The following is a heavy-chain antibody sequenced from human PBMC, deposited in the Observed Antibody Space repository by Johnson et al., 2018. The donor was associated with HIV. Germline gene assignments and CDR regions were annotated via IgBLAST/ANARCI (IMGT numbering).Heavy chain of an antibody. CDR2: IRYDGSNK. J-gene: IGHJ3*02. Sequence: QVQLVESGGGVVQPGGSLRLSCAASGFTFSSYGMHWVRQAPGKGLEWVAFIRYDGSNKYYADSVKGRFTISRDNSKNTLYLQMNSLRAEDTAVYYCAGRGLYSGSYPIWGQGTMVTVSS. D-gene: IGHD1-26*01. CDR1: GFTFSSYG. CDR3: AGRGLYSGSYPI. V-gene: IGHV3-30*02.